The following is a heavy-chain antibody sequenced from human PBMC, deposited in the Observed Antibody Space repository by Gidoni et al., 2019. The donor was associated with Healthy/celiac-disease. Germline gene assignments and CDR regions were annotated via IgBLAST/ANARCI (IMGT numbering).Heavy chain of an antibody. CDR1: GYSFTSYW. J-gene: IGHJ4*02. CDR2: IYPGDSDT. CDR3: ARHPVSTEPPYSSSSFDY. Sequence: EVQLVQSGAEVKKPGESLKISCKGSGYSFTSYWIGWVRQMPGKGLEWMGIIYPGDSDTRYSPSFQGQVTISADKSISTAYLQWSSLKASDTAMYYCARHPVSTEPPYSSSSFDYWGQGTLVTVSS. V-gene: IGHV5-51*01. D-gene: IGHD6-6*01.